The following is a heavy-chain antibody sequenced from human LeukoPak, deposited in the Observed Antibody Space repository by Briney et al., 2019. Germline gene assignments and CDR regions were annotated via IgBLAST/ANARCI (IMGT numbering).Heavy chain of an antibody. V-gene: IGHV1-2*02. Sequence: ASVKVSCKASGYTFTGHYMHWVRQAPGQGLEWMGWINPNSGGTNYAQKFQGRVTMTRDTSISTAYMELSRLRSDDTAMYYCARDGSDSSDYYYNYYMDVWGEGTTVTISS. CDR3: ARDGSDSSDYYYNYYMDV. CDR1: GYTFTGHY. J-gene: IGHJ6*03. CDR2: INPNSGGT. D-gene: IGHD3-22*01.